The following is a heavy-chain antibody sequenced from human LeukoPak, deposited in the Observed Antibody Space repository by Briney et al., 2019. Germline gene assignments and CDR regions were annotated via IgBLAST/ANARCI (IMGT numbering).Heavy chain of an antibody. CDR3: ARVGPGQSRPLDY. CDR1: GFTFSSYA. CDR2: ISSNGGDS. J-gene: IGHJ4*02. D-gene: IGHD3-10*01. V-gene: IGHV3-64*01. Sequence: GGSLRLSCAASGFTFSSYAMHWVRQAPGKGLEYVSAISSNGGDSYYANSVKGRFTISRDNSKNTLYLQMGSLRAEDMAVYYCARVGPGQSRPLDYWGQGTLVTVSS.